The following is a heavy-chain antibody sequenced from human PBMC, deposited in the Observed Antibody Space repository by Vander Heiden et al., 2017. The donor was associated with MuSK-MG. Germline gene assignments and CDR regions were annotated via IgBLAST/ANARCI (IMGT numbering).Heavy chain of an antibody. CDR1: GFTFSSYG. CDR3: AKVPHSSGSDY. Sequence: QVQLVESGGGVVQPGRSLRLSCAASGFTFSSYGMHWVRQAPGKGLEWVAVISYDGSNKYYADSVKGRFTISRDNSKNTLYLQMNSLRAEDTAVYYCAKVPHSSGSDYWGQGTLVTVSS. CDR2: ISYDGSNK. D-gene: IGHD6-19*01. V-gene: IGHV3-30*18. J-gene: IGHJ4*02.